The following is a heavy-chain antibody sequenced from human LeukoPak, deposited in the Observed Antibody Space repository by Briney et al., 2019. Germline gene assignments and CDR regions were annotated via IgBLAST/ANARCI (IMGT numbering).Heavy chain of an antibody. CDR3: ASKDIVVVPAAKGAFDI. J-gene: IGHJ3*02. D-gene: IGHD2-2*01. V-gene: IGHV1-2*02. Sequence: GASVKVSCKASGYTFTGYYMHWVRQAPGQGLEWMGWINPNSGGTNYAQKFQGRVTMTRDTSISTAYMELSRLRSDDTAVYYCASKDIVVVPAAKGAFDIWGQGTMVTVSS. CDR2: INPNSGGT. CDR1: GYTFTGYY.